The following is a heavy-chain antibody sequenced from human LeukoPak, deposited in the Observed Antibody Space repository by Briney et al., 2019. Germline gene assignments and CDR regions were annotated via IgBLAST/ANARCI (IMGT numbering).Heavy chain of an antibody. CDR2: IYHSGST. CDR3: ATGLEGNWFDP. CDR1: GGSISSGGYY. J-gene: IGHJ5*02. Sequence: PSQTLSLTCTVSGGSISSGGYYWSWIRQPPGKGLEWIGYIYHSGSTYYNPSLKSRVTISVDRSKNQFSLKLSSVTAADTAVYYCATGLEGNWFDPWGQGTLVTVSA. V-gene: IGHV4-30-2*01. D-gene: IGHD1-1*01.